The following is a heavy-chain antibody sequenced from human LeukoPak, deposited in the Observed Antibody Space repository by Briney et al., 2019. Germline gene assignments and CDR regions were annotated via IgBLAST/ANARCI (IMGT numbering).Heavy chain of an antibody. CDR3: AKLELLNYYDSSGPIFDY. D-gene: IGHD3-22*01. J-gene: IGHJ4*02. CDR2: ISGSGGST. CDR1: GFTFSSYS. V-gene: IGHV3-23*01. Sequence: GGSLRLSCAASGFTFSSYSMNWVRQAPGKGLEWVSAISGSGGSTYYADSVKGRFTISRDNSKNTLYLQMNSLRAEDTAVYYCAKLELLNYYDSSGPIFDYWGQGTLVTVSS.